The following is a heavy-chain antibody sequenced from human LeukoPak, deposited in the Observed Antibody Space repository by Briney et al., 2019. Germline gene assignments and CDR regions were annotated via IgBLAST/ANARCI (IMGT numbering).Heavy chain of an antibody. CDR3: VRGAGATISYYHYYMDV. Sequence: GASVKVSCKASGYTFTSYDINWVRQATGQGLEWVGWMNPNSGNTGYAQKFQGRVTITRNTSISTACMELSSLRSEDTAVYYCVRGAGATISYYHYYMDVWGKGTTVTVSS. CDR2: MNPNSGNT. CDR1: GYTFTSYD. D-gene: IGHD1-26*01. J-gene: IGHJ6*03. V-gene: IGHV1-8*03.